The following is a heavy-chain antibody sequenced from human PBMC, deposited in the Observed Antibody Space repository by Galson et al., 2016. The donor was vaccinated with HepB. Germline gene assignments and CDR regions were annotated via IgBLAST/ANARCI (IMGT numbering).Heavy chain of an antibody. J-gene: IGHJ4*02. CDR1: GFTFSSYI. CDR2: ISGSGYDT. Sequence: SLRLSCAASGFTFSSYIMSWVRQAPGKRLEWVAAISGSGYDTYFTDPAKGRFTISKDKSKNTVYLHMNNLRAEDTAIYYCAKLMGDWGDRSTGFVDYWGQGTLVTASS. CDR3: AKLMGDWGDRSTGFVDY. V-gene: IGHV3-23*01. D-gene: IGHD1-1*01.